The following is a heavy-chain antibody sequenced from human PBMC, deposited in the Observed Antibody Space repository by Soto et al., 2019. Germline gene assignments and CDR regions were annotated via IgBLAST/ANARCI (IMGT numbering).Heavy chain of an antibody. CDR3: ARQVTPYTTSWYTIDY. CDR1: GYTFTNYG. Sequence: QVQLVQSGAEVKKPGASVKVSCKTSGYTFTNYGITWVRQAPGQGLECMGWIIAYNGKTNYAQNCQGRVTMTTDTSTSTAYMELRNLRSDDTALYYCARQVTPYTTSWYTIDYWGQGTLVTVSS. CDR2: IIAYNGKT. V-gene: IGHV1-18*01. J-gene: IGHJ4*02. D-gene: IGHD6-13*01.